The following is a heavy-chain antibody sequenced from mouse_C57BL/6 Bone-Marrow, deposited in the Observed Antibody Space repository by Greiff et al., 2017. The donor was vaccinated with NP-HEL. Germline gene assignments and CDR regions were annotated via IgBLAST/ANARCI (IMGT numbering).Heavy chain of an antibody. CDR2: INYDGSST. Sequence: EVQLMESEGGLVQPGSSMKLSCTASGFTFSDYYMAWVRQVPEKGLEWVANINYDGSSTYYLDSLKSRFIISRDNAKNILYLQMSSLKSEDTATYYCARRYSSYYFDDWGKGTTLTVSS. V-gene: IGHV5-16*02. D-gene: IGHD6-1*01. J-gene: IGHJ2*01. CDR3: ARRYSSYYFDD. CDR1: GFTFSDYY.